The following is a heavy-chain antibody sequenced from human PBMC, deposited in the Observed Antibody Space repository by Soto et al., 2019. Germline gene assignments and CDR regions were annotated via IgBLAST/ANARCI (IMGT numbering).Heavy chain of an antibody. Sequence: GESLKISCRTSGYRFTSYRIAWVRQMPGKGLEWMGIIFPSDSDTRYSPSFQGQVTISADRSTSTVFLQWASLKASDTAVYFCARKDKSGYFNWFDPWGQGTLVTVSS. J-gene: IGHJ5*02. V-gene: IGHV5-51*01. D-gene: IGHD3-22*01. CDR2: IFPSDSDT. CDR1: GYRFTSYR. CDR3: ARKDKSGYFNWFDP.